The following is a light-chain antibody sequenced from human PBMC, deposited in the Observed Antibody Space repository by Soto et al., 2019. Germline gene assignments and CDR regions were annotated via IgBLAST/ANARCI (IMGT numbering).Light chain of an antibody. CDR1: SSDVGGYNF. CDR2: EVN. Sequence: QSALTQPPSASGSPGQSVTISCTGTSSDVGGYNFVSWYQHHPVKDPKLMIYEVNKRPSGVPDRFSGSKSGNTASLSVSGLQAEDEADYYCTSYAGSNNLVFGGGTKLTVL. CDR3: TSYAGSNNLV. J-gene: IGLJ2*01. V-gene: IGLV2-8*01.